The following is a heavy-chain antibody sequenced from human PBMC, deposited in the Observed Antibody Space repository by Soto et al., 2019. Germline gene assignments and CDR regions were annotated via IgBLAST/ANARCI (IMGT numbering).Heavy chain of an antibody. CDR2: ISSSTRYI. CDR3: ARGYTGYCSGGTCYWFDP. D-gene: IGHD2-15*01. Sequence: EVQLVESGGGLVKPGGSLRLSCAASGFSFSSYSMNWVRQAPGKGLEWVSSISSSTRYINYADSVKGRITISRDNANKSLYLQMNSLRAEDTAVYYCARGYTGYCSGGTCYWFDPWGQGTLVTVSS. J-gene: IGHJ5*02. V-gene: IGHV3-21*01. CDR1: GFSFSSYS.